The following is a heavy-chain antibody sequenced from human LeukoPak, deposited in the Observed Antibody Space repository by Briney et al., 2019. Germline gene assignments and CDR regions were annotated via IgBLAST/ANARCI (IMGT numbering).Heavy chain of an antibody. CDR3: GETLCGRYSYQGGDY. D-gene: IGHD5-12*01. CDR1: GFTFSSNA. J-gene: IGHJ4*02. V-gene: IGHV3-23*01. Sequence: GGSLRLSSAASGFTFSSNAMSCVRQAPGKGLEWVSAISGTGGNTYYADSVKGRFTMSRDNSKNTLYLQMNSVAEDDAAGYFGGETLCGRYSYQGGDYWGQGTLVTVST. CDR2: ISGTGGNT.